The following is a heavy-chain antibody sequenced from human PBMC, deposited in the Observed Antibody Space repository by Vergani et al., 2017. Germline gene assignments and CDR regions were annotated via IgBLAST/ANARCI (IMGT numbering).Heavy chain of an antibody. D-gene: IGHD4-17*01. CDR2: ISYDGSNK. Sequence: QVQLVESGGGVVQPGRSLRLSCAASGFTFSSYAMHWVRQAPGKGLEWVAVISYDGSNKYYADSVKGRFTISRDNSKNTLYLQMNSLRAEDTAVYYCAKELRTTVTTGYGMDVWGQGTTVTVSS. CDR3: AKELRTTVTTGYGMDV. CDR1: GFTFSSYA. V-gene: IGHV3-30-3*01. J-gene: IGHJ6*02.